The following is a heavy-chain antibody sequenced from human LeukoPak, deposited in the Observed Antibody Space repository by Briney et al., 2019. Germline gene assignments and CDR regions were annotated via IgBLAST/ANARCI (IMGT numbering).Heavy chain of an antibody. D-gene: IGHD5-18*01. CDR1: GFTFDDYA. J-gene: IGHJ4*02. V-gene: IGHV3-9*01. CDR2: ISWNSGSI. CDR3: ARQTAMVHAIDY. Sequence: GGSLRLSCVASGFTFDDYAMHWVRQAPGKGLEWVSGISWNSGSIGYADSVKGRFTISRDNAKNSLYLQMNSLRAEDTALYYCARQTAMVHAIDYWGQGTLVTVSS.